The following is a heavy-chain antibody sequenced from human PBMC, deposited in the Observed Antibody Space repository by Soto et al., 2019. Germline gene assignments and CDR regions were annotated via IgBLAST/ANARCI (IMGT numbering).Heavy chain of an antibody. CDR3: ARWSYLDY. D-gene: IGHD3-3*01. Sequence: SLRRSCAASGFSFGSYALSWVRQAPGKGLEWVSTISGSDGKTFYADSVKGRFSISRDTSQSTLYLQMNSLRADDTAMYYCARWSYLDYWGQGTRVTVSS. J-gene: IGHJ4*02. CDR2: ISGSDGKT. V-gene: IGHV3-23*01. CDR1: GFSFGSYA.